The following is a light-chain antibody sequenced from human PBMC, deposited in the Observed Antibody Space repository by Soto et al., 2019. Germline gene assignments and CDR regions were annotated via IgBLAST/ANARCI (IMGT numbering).Light chain of an antibody. CDR1: QGISSY. CDR2: AAS. J-gene: IGKJ2*01. Sequence: DIQLTQSPSFLSASVGDRVTITCRASQGISSYLAWYQQKPGKAPKLLIYAASTLQSGVPSRFSGSGSGTEFPPQLASWQPVDSEPNFCNHYNDFQSSFGRGTK. CDR3: NHYNDFQSS. V-gene: IGKV1-9*01.